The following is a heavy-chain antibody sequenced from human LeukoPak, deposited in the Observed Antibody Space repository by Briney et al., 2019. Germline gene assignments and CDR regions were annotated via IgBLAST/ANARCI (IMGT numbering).Heavy chain of an antibody. V-gene: IGHV3-21*01. J-gene: IGHJ4*02. D-gene: IGHD1/OR15-1a*01. Sequence: GGSLRLSCAASGFSFSDYTMNWVRQAPGKGLEWVSSISSSSSYIYFANSVRGRFTIYRDNAKNSLYLQMNSLRAEDTAVYYCAKDSPSRTATTEIPVDYWGQGTLVTVSS. CDR1: GFSFSDYT. CDR2: ISSSSSYI. CDR3: AKDSPSRTATTEIPVDY.